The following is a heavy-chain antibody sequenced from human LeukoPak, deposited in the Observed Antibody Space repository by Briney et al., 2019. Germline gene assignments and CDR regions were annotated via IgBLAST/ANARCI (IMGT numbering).Heavy chain of an antibody. CDR3: ARVYSSGWYYFDY. V-gene: IGHV4-59*01. Sequence: SETLSLTCTVSGGSISSYYWSWIRQPPGKGLEWIGYIYYSGSTNYNPSLKSRVTISVDTSKNQFFLKLSSVTAADTAVYYCARVYSSGWYYFDYWGQGTLVTVSS. D-gene: IGHD6-19*01. CDR1: GGSISSYY. J-gene: IGHJ4*02. CDR2: IYYSGST.